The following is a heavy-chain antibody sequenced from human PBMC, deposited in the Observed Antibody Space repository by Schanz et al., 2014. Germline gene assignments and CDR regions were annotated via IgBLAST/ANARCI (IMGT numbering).Heavy chain of an antibody. CDR1: GFTFSTFA. D-gene: IGHD3-10*01. V-gene: IGHV3-48*02. CDR3: VSTGSYSHHAF. CDR2: ISGSTTTI. Sequence: EVQLVESGGDLVQPGGSLRLSCSASGFTFSTFAMNWVRQAPGKGREWVSSISGSTTTIYYADSVKGRFTISRDNAKISLHMQRNSVRDEDPAVYGCVSTGSYSHHAFWGQGTLVTVSS. J-gene: IGHJ4*02.